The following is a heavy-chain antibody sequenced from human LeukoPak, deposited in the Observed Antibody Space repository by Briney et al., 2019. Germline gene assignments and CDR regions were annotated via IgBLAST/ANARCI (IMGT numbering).Heavy chain of an antibody. D-gene: IGHD6-19*01. CDR3: AKDPASSGWYFSTSYPDY. Sequence: GGSLRLSCAASGFTFSSYEMNWVRQAPGKGLEWVSYISSSGSTIYYADSVKGRFTISRDNAKNSLYLQMNSLGAEDTAVYYCAKDPASSGWYFSTSYPDYWGQGTLVTVSS. CDR1: GFTFSSYE. J-gene: IGHJ4*02. V-gene: IGHV3-48*03. CDR2: ISSSGSTI.